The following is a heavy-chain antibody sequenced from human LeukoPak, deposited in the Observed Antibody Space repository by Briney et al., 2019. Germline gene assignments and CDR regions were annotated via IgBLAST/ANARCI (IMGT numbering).Heavy chain of an antibody. V-gene: IGHV3-48*03. CDR3: ARDFGRYFFDY. CDR1: GFTFSSYE. J-gene: IGHJ4*02. CDR2: IISRATAI. Sequence: GGSLRLSCAASGFTFSSYEMNWVRQAPGKGLEWVSYIISRATAIYYADSVKGRFTISRDNAKNSLYLQMNSLRAEDTAVYYCARDFGRYFFDYWGQGTLVTVSS. D-gene: IGHD3-10*01.